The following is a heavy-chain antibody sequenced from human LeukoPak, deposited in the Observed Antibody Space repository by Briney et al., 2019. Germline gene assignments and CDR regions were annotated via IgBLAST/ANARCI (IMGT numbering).Heavy chain of an antibody. D-gene: IGHD6-19*01. CDR1: GGSISSYY. J-gene: IGHJ4*02. CDR2: IYYSGST. V-gene: IGHV4-59*12. Sequence: PSETLSLTCTVSGGSISSYYWSWIRQPPGKGLEWIGYIYYSGSTYYNPSLKSRVTISVDTSKNQFSLKLSSVTAADTAVYYCAIPGYSSGWYYFDYWGQGTLVTVSS. CDR3: AIPGYSSGWYYFDY.